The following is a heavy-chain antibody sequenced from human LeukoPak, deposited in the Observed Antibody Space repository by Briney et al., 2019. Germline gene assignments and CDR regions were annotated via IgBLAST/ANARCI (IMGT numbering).Heavy chain of an antibody. CDR3: ARGPSDTAMVPHY. CDR1: GYTFTSYG. D-gene: IGHD5-18*01. Sequence: GASVKVSCKASGYTFTSYGISWVRQAPGQGLEWMGRINPNSGGTNYAQKFQGRVTMTRDTSISTAYMELSRLRSDDTAVYYCARGPSDTAMVPHYWGQGTLVTVSS. V-gene: IGHV1-2*06. J-gene: IGHJ4*02. CDR2: INPNSGGT.